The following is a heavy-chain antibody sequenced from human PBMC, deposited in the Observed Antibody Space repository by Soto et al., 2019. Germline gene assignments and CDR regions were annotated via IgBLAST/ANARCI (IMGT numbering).Heavy chain of an antibody. V-gene: IGHV1-18*01. CDR2: ISAYNGNT. J-gene: IGHJ4*02. CDR1: GYTFTSYG. D-gene: IGHD3-3*01. CDR3: ARERSTYYDFWSGSVFDY. Sequence: GASVKVSCKASGYTFTSYGSSWVRQANGQGLEWMGWISAYNGNTNYAQKLQGRVTMTTDTSTSTAYMELRSLRSDDTAVYYCARERSTYYDFWSGSVFDYWGQGTLVTVS.